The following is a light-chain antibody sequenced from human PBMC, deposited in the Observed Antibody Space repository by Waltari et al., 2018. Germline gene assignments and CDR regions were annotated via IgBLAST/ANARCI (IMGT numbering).Light chain of an antibody. CDR1: QGISSW. V-gene: IGKV1-5*01. J-gene: IGKJ1*01. Sequence: DIQMTPSPSTLSASVGARVTITCRASQGISSWLAWYQQKPGKAPKLLIYDASSLESGVPSRFSGSGSGTEFTLTISSLQPDDFATYYCQQYNSYPWTFGQGTKVEIK. CDR3: QQYNSYPWT. CDR2: DAS.